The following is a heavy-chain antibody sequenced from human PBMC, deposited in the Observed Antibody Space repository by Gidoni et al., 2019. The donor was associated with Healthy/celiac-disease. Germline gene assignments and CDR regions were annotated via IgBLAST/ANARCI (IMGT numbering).Heavy chain of an antibody. J-gene: IGHJ4*02. CDR3: AKDPDGYSSSWYFDY. D-gene: IGHD6-13*01. CDR1: GFTFSSYA. CDR2: IIGGGGST. V-gene: IGHV3-23*01. Sequence: EVQLLESGGGLVQPGGSLRLSCASSGFTFSSYAMRWVRQAPGKGLGWVSAIIGGGGSTYYADSVKGRFTISRDNSKNTLYLQMNSLRAEDTAVYYCAKDPDGYSSSWYFDYWGQGTLVTVSS.